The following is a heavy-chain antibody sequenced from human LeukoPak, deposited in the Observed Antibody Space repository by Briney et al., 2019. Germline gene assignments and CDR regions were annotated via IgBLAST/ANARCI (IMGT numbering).Heavy chain of an antibody. V-gene: IGHV3-23*01. CDR2: ISSSGANA. CDR1: GFTFRDAA. Sequence: GGSLTLSCAASGFTFRDAAMTWVRQAPGKGLEWVSLISSSGANAYYADSVKGRFTISRDNAKNSLYLQMNSLRDEDTAVYFCARVRRFGDYGDFDYWGQGTLVTVSS. J-gene: IGHJ4*02. CDR3: ARVRRFGDYGDFDY. D-gene: IGHD4-17*01.